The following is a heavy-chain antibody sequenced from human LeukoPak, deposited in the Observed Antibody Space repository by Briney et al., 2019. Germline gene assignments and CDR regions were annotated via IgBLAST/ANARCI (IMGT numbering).Heavy chain of an antibody. CDR2: IEGGDLEI. CDR1: GFTFTNNA. V-gene: IGHV3-23*01. CDR3: GRGHRFGSRGNCNSPVDY. Sequence: GGALILSCAMSGFTFTNNAMTWVREAPGKGVEWVASIEGGDLEIPYADSVKGRFTISRGTSKNTLYLQKKSLRAEDTAVYYCGRGHRFGSRGNCNSPVDYWGQGTLVTVSS. D-gene: IGHD2-15*01. J-gene: IGHJ4*02.